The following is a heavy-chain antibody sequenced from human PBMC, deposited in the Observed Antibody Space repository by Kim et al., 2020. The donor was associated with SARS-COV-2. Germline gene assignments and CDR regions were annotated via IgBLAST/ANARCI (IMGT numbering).Heavy chain of an antibody. D-gene: IGHD4-17*01. CDR3: AREGEYGDYYFDY. V-gene: IGHV4-34*01. J-gene: IGHJ4*02. Sequence: SETLSLTCAVYGGSFSGYYWSWIRQPPGKGLEWIGEINHSGSTNYNPSLKSRVTISVDTSKNQFSLKLSSVTAADTAVYYCAREGEYGDYYFDYWGQGTLVTVSS. CDR2: INHSGST. CDR1: GGSFSGYY.